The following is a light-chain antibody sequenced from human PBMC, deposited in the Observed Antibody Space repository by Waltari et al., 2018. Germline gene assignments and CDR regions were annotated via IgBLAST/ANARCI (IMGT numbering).Light chain of an antibody. CDR3: QQYYSTPLT. V-gene: IGKV4-1*01. Sequence: DIVMTQSPDSLAVSLGERATINCKSSQSVLYSSNNKNYLAWYQQKTGQPPKLLIYWESTRESGVPDRFSGSGSWTDFTLTISSLQAEDVAVYYCQQYYSTPLTFGGGTKVEIK. J-gene: IGKJ4*01. CDR2: WES. CDR1: QSVLYSSNNKNY.